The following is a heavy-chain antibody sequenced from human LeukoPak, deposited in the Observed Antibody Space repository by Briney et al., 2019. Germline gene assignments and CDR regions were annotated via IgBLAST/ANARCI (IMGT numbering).Heavy chain of an antibody. CDR3: ARDDYSNYYYYYGVDV. J-gene: IGHJ6*02. Sequence: ASVKVSCKASGYTFTSYDINWVRQATGQGLEWMGWMNPNSGNTGYAQKFQGRVTMTRNTSISTAYMELSSLRSEDTAVYYCARDDYSNYYYYYGVDVWGQGTTVTVS. CDR1: GYTFTSYD. CDR2: MNPNSGNT. V-gene: IGHV1-8*01. D-gene: IGHD4-11*01.